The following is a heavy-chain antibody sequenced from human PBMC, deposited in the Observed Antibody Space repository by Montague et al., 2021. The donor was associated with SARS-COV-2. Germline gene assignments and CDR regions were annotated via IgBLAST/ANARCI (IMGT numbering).Heavy chain of an antibody. D-gene: IGHD2-2*01. CDR3: ARGHIVVVPAAIGLLRQFYYYYCMDV. Sequence: SETLSLTCAVYGGSFSGYYWSWIRQPAGEGLEWIGEINHSGRTNXNPXFRSRVTVSVDTSKNQFSLKLSSVTAADTAVYYCARGHIVVVPAAIGLLRQFYYYYCMDVWGKGTTVTVSS. J-gene: IGHJ6*03. CDR2: INHSGRT. V-gene: IGHV4-34*01. CDR1: GGSFSGYY.